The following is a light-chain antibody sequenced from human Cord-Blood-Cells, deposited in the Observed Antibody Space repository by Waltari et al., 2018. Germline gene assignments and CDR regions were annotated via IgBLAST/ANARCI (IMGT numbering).Light chain of an antibody. CDR3: CSYAGSFVV. J-gene: IGLJ2*01. Sequence: VSWYQQHPGKAPKLMIYDVSKRPSGVPDRFSCSKSGNTASLPISGLQAEDEADYYCCSYAGSFVVFGGGTKLTVL. CDR2: DVS. V-gene: IGLV2-11*01.